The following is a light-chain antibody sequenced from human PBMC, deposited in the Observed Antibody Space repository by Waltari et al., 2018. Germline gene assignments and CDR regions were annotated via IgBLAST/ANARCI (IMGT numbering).Light chain of an antibody. CDR3: QTWGTVIHVV. V-gene: IGLV4-69*01. Sequence: QLVLTQSPSASASLGAPVKLTCILRSGYSSYTIAWHRQQSDTGPRYLMKVNSDGRNTKGDGIPHRSAGSSAGAERYLTISSLQSGDEGGYYCQTWGTVIHVVFGGGTKLTVL. CDR1: SGYSSYT. CDR2: VNSDGRN. J-gene: IGLJ2*01.